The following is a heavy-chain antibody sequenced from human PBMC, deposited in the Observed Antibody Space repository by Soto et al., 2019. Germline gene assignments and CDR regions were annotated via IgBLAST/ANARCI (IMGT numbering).Heavy chain of an antibody. V-gene: IGHV3-73*01. J-gene: IGHJ6*02. CDR3: ASTYSSSYLNYYGMDV. Sequence: GGSLRLSCAASGFTFSGSAMHWVRQASGKGLEWVGRIRSKANSYATAYAASVKGRFTISRDDSKNTAYLQWSSLKASDTAMYYCASTYSSSYLNYYGMDVWGQGTTVTVSS. D-gene: IGHD6-6*01. CDR1: GFTFSGSA. CDR2: IRSKANSYAT.